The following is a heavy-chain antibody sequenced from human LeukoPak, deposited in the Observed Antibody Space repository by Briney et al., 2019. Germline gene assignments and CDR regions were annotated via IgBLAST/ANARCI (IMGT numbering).Heavy chain of an antibody. CDR1: GFTFSSYS. CDR3: ARTREQWQVLDY. CDR2: ISSSSSYI. D-gene: IGHD6-19*01. Sequence: GGSLRLSCAASGFTFSSYSMNWVRQAPWKGLEWVSSISSSSSYIYYADSVKGRFAISRDNSKNMVYLQMNSLRAEDTAVYYCARTREQWQVLDYWGQGTLVTVSS. J-gene: IGHJ4*02. V-gene: IGHV3-21*01.